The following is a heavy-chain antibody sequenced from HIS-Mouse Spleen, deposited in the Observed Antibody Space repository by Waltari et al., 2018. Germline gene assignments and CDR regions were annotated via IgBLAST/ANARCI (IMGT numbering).Heavy chain of an antibody. CDR3: AREIPYSSSWYDWFFDL. D-gene: IGHD6-13*01. CDR1: GGSISSTSHY. Sequence: QLQLQESGPGLVKPSETLSLTCTVSGGSISSTSHYWGWIRQHPGKGLEWIGSIYYSGSTYYNPSLKSRVTISVDTSKNQFSLKLSSVTAADTAVYYCAREIPYSSSWYDWFFDLWGRGTLVTVSS. V-gene: IGHV4-39*07. CDR2: IYYSGST. J-gene: IGHJ2*01.